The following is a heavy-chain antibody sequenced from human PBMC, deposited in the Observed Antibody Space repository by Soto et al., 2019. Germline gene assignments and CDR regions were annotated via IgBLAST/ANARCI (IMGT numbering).Heavy chain of an antibody. J-gene: IGHJ4*02. V-gene: IGHV4-31*03. CDR2: IYYSGST. CDR1: GGSISSGGYY. Sequence: SETLSLTCTVSGGSISSGGYYWSWIRQHPGKGLEWIGYIYYSGSTYYNPSLKSRVTISVDTSKNQFSLKLSSVTAADTALYYCARSSITPRLFMYPFDYWGQGILVTVSS. D-gene: IGHD6-6*01. CDR3: ARSSITPRLFMYPFDY.